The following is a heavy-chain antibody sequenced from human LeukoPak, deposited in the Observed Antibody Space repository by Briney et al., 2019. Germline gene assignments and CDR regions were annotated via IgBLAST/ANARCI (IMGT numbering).Heavy chain of an antibody. CDR1: GFTFSSYT. J-gene: IGHJ4*02. Sequence: GGSLRLSCTASGFTFSSYTMTWVRQAPGKGLKWVSTITTGDGNTYYADSVKGRFTVSRDDSKNTLYLQMNSLRAEDTALYYCAKDDSGGYFPDFWGRGTLVTVSS. V-gene: IGHV3-23*01. D-gene: IGHD3-22*01. CDR3: AKDDSGGYFPDF. CDR2: ITTGDGNT.